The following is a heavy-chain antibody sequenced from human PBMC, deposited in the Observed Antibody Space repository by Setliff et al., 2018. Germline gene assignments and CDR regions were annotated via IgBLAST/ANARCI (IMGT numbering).Heavy chain of an antibody. V-gene: IGHV1-8*03. CDR3: ARGRASGGYFEVWYSDL. CDR1: GYTFMSYD. CDR2: MDPNSGNT. D-gene: IGHD3-22*01. J-gene: IGHJ2*01. Sequence: ASVKVSCKASGYTFMSYDINWVRQATGQGLEWVGWMDPNSGNTAYGRKFQNRVTITRNTSISTAYMELSSLRYEDTAVYYCARGRASGGYFEVWYSDLWGRGTLVTVSS.